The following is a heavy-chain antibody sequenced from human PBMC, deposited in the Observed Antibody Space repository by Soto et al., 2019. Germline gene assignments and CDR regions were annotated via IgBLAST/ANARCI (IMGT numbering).Heavy chain of an antibody. CDR3: AREVREQWRNIPAGDYYYGMDV. Sequence: LPLTCTVSGGSISSYYWSWIRQPPGKGLEWIGYIYYSGSTNYNPSLKSRVTISVDTSKNQFSLKLSSVTAADTAVYYCAREVREQWRNIPAGDYYYGMDVWGQGTTVTVSS. V-gene: IGHV4-59*01. CDR1: GGSISSYY. J-gene: IGHJ6*02. D-gene: IGHD6-19*01. CDR2: IYYSGST.